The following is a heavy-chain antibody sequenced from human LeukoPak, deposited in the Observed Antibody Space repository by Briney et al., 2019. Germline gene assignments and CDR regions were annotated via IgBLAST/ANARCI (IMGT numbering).Heavy chain of an antibody. J-gene: IGHJ4*02. CDR3: AKEEGMSLDY. CDR2: ISGSGGST. Sequence: GGSLRLSCAASGFTFNSYAMSWVRQAPGKGLQWVSVISGSGGSTYYADSVKGRFTISGDNSKNTLYLQMNSLRAEDTAVYYCAKEEGMSLDYWGQGTLVTVSS. V-gene: IGHV3-23*01. CDR1: GFTFNSYA.